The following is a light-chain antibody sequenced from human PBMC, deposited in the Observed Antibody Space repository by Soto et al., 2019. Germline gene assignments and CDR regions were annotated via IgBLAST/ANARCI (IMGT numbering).Light chain of an antibody. J-gene: IGKJ2*01. Sequence: ELVLTQSPGTLSLSPGERATLSCRASQSVSRSYLAWYQQKPGQGPMLLIYGASSRATGIPDRFSGSGSGTDFTLTISRLEPEDFAVYYCQQYGSTEYTFGQGTKLEIK. CDR2: GAS. V-gene: IGKV3-20*01. CDR1: QSVSRSY. CDR3: QQYGSTEYT.